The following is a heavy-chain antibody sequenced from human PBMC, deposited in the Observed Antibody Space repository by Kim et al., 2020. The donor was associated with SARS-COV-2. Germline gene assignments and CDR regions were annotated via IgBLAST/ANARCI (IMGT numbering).Heavy chain of an antibody. CDR1: GFTFRNYD. CDR3: AKRRDILTGFDC. Sequence: GGSLRLSCAASGFTFRNYDMSWVRQAPGKGLEWVSTIYNSGSTKYYADSVKGRFTISGDISKNTLYLQMNSLRVEDTAVYYCAKRRDILTGFDCWGQGILVTVSS. V-gene: IGHV3-23*05. J-gene: IGHJ4*02. CDR2: IYNSGSTK. D-gene: IGHD3-9*01.